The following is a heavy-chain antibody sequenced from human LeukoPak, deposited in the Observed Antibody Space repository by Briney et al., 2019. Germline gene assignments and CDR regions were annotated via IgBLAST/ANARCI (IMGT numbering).Heavy chain of an antibody. J-gene: IGHJ4*02. Sequence: PGGSLRLSCAASGFTFSSYSMNWVRQAPGKGLEWVSSISSSSSYIYYADSVKGRFTISRDNAKNTLYLQMNSLRAEDTAVYYCARDVVDITPYWGQGTLVTVSS. D-gene: IGHD3-3*01. CDR3: ARDVVDITPY. CDR1: GFTFSSYS. CDR2: ISSSSSYI. V-gene: IGHV3-21*01.